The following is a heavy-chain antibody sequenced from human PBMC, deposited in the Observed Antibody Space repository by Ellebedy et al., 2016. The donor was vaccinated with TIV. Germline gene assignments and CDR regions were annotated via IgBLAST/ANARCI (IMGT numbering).Heavy chain of an antibody. D-gene: IGHD3-10*01. J-gene: IGHJ3*02. CDR1: GFTFSSYA. CDR3: ARVRGGSGLHDAFDI. Sequence: GGSLRLSCAASGFTFSSYAMHWVRQAPGKGLEWVAVISYDGSNKYYADSVKGRLTISRDNLKNTLYLQMNSLRGEDTAVYYCARVRGGSGLHDAFDIWGQGTMVTVSS. V-gene: IGHV3-30*07. CDR2: ISYDGSNK.